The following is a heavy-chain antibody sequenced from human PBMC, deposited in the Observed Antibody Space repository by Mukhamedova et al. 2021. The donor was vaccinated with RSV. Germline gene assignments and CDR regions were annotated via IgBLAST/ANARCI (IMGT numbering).Heavy chain of an antibody. V-gene: IGHV3-11*05. CDR2: ISSSSSYT. D-gene: IGHD5-18*01. J-gene: IGHJ3*02. CDR3: ARDTTSGYSYGYGAFDI. Sequence: VSYISSSSSYTNYADSVKGRFTISRDNAKNSLYLQMNSLRAEDTAVYYCARDTTSGYSYGYGAFDIWGQGTMVTVPS.